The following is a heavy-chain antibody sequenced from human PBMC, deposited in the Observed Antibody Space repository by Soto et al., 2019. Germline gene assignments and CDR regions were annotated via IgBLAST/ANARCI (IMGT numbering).Heavy chain of an antibody. Sequence: QVQLVQSGAEVKKPGASVKVSCKASGYTFITYGINWVRQAPGQGLEWMAWISAYNGNTYYAQKFQGRVTITTDTPTSTAYMELRSLRSDDTAIYYCARGPYKDFWGQGTLVPVPS. CDR1: GYTFITYG. J-gene: IGHJ4*02. CDR2: ISAYNGNT. V-gene: IGHV1-18*01. D-gene: IGHD1-1*01. CDR3: ARGPYKDF.